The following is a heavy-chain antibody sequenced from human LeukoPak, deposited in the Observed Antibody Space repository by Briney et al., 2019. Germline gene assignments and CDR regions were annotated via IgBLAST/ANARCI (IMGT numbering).Heavy chain of an antibody. D-gene: IGHD2-2*01. J-gene: IGHJ5*02. CDR3: ARGGRYCSSTSCSFNWFDP. CDR2: IIPIFGTA. CDR1: GGTFSSYA. Sequence: SVKVSCKASGGTFSSYAISWVRQAPGQGLEWMGGIIPIFGTANYAQKFQGRVTITTDESTSTAYMELSSLRSEDTAVYYCARGGRYCSSTSCSFNWFDPWGQGTLVTVSS. V-gene: IGHV1-69*05.